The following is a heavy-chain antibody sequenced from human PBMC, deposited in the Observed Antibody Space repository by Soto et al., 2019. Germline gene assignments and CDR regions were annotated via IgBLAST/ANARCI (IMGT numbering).Heavy chain of an antibody. CDR1: GGTFSSYA. V-gene: IGHV1-69*13. CDR3: ADYCTNGVCSDYYYGMDA. J-gene: IGHJ6*02. D-gene: IGHD2-8*01. CDR2: IIPSFGTA. Sequence: GASVNVSCKDSGGTFSSYAISWVRQAPGQGLEWMGGIIPSFGTANYAQKFQGRVTITAEESTNIAYMELSSVRSEETAGYYCADYCTNGVCSDYYYGMDAWGQGTTVTVSS.